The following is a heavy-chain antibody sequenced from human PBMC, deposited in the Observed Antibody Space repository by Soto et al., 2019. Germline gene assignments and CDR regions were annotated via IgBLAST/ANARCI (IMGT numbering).Heavy chain of an antibody. CDR2: MNPNSGNT. CDR1: GYTFTSYD. V-gene: IGHV1-8*01. Sequence: GASVKVSCKASGYTFTSYDINWVRQATGQGLEWMGWMNPNSGNTGYAQKFQGRVTMTRDTSTSTAYMDLIGLRSDDTAVYYCARFVRHQLPTIDFWGQGTLVTVTS. J-gene: IGHJ4*02. D-gene: IGHD1-26*01. CDR3: ARFVRHQLPTIDF.